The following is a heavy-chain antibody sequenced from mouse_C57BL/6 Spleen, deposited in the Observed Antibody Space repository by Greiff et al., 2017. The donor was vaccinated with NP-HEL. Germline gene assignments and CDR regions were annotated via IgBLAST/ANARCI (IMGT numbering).Heavy chain of an antibody. D-gene: IGHD1-1*01. Sequence: EVQLQESGPGMVKPSQSLSLTCTVTGYSITSGYDWHWIRHFPGNKLEWMGYISYSGSTNYNPSLKSRISITHDTSKNHFFLKLNSVTTEDTATYYCARAPPTTVVPYWYFDVWGTGTTVTVSS. J-gene: IGHJ1*03. CDR1: GYSITSGYD. CDR2: ISYSGST. CDR3: ARAPPTTVVPYWYFDV. V-gene: IGHV3-1*01.